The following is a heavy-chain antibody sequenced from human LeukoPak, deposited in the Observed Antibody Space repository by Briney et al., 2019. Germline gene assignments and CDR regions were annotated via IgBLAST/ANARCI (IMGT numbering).Heavy chain of an antibody. V-gene: IGHV3-23*01. D-gene: IGHD3-3*01. Sequence: GGSLRLSCAASGFTFSSYAMSWVRQAPGRGLEWVSAISGSGGSTYYADSVKGRFTISRDNSKNTLYLQMNSLRAEDTAVYYCAKVYDDFWSGYQNWGQGTLVTVSS. CDR1: GFTFSSYA. J-gene: IGHJ4*02. CDR3: AKVYDDFWSGYQN. CDR2: ISGSGGST.